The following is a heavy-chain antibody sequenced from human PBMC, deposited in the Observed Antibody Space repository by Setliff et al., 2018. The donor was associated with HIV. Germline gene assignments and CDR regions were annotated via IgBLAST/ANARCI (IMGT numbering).Heavy chain of an antibody. CDR2: FANDGST. J-gene: IGHJ4*02. CDR3: TRHLPVYYGSGVSYYFDY. CDR1: GDAVSPYY. V-gene: IGHV4-59*08. Sequence: SETLSLTCDVSGDAVSPYYWSWIRQPPGKGLEWIGYFANDGSTNYNPPLKSRVTISLDTSKNEVSLKLTSVTAADTAMYYCTRHLPVYYGSGVSYYFDYWGQGTLVTVSS. D-gene: IGHD3-10*01.